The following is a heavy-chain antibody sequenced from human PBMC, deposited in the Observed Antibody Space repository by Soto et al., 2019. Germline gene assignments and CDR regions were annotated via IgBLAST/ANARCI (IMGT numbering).Heavy chain of an antibody. J-gene: IGHJ4*02. CDR3: ARDFDSSGYYAPTAG. V-gene: IGHV1-69*13. CDR2: IIPIFGTA. D-gene: IGHD3-22*01. CDR1: GGTFSSYA. Sequence: GASVKVSCKASGGTFSSYAISWVRQAPGQGLEWMGGIIPIFGTANYAQKFQGRVTITADESTSTAYMELSSLRSEDTAVYYCARDFDSSGYYAPTAGWGQGTLVTVSS.